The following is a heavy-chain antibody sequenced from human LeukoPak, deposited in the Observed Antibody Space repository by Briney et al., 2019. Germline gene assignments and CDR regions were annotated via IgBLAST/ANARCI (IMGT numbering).Heavy chain of an antibody. CDR1: GYTFTAYY. CDR3: ARVPAFLGVGHSWFDP. D-gene: IGHD2-8*01. J-gene: IGHJ5*02. V-gene: IGHV1-2*02. CDR2: INPNSGGT. Sequence: ASVKVSCKASGYTFTAYYMHWVRQAPGQGLEWMGWINPNSGGTNYAQKFQGRVTMTTDTSTSTAYMELRSLRSDDTAVYYCARVPAFLGVGHSWFDPWGQGTLVTVSS.